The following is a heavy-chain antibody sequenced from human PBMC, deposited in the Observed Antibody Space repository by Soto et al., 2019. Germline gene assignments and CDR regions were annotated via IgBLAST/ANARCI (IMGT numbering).Heavy chain of an antibody. CDR3: ASLPGIVVVMNYGMDV. J-gene: IGHJ6*02. CDR2: IIPILGIA. Sequence: QVQLVQSGAEVKKPGSSVKVSCKASGGTFSSYTISWVRQAPGQGLEWMGRIIPILGIANYAQKFKGRVTITADKSTSTAYMELSSLRSEDTAVYYCASLPGIVVVMNYGMDVWGQATTVTVSS. CDR1: GGTFSSYT. D-gene: IGHD3-22*01. V-gene: IGHV1-69*02.